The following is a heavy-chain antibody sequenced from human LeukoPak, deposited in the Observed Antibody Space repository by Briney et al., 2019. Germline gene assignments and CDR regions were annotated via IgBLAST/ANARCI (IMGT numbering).Heavy chain of an antibody. J-gene: IGHJ6*03. CDR3: AKVWGFGESYYYMDV. CDR1: GFTFSSYG. D-gene: IGHD3-10*01. Sequence: GGSLRLSCAASGFTFSSYGMHWVRQAPGKGLEWVAVIWYDGSNKYYADSVKGRFTISRDNSKNTLYLQMNSLRAEDTAVYYCAKVWGFGESYYYMDVWGKGTTVTVSS. V-gene: IGHV3-33*06. CDR2: IWYDGSNK.